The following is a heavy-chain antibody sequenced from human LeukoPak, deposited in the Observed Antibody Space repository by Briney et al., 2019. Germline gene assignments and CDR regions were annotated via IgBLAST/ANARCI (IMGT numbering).Heavy chain of an antibody. CDR1: GGSISSYY. V-gene: IGHV4-4*07. J-gene: IGHJ6*02. CDR2: IYTSAST. Sequence: SETLSLTCTVSGGSISSYYWSWIRQPAGKGLEWIGRIYTSASTNYNPSLKSRVTMSVDTSKNQFSLKLSSVTAADTAVYYCARDVDSSGYYSYYYYYGMDVWGQGTTVTVSS. CDR3: ARDVDSSGYYSYYYYYGMDV. D-gene: IGHD3-22*01.